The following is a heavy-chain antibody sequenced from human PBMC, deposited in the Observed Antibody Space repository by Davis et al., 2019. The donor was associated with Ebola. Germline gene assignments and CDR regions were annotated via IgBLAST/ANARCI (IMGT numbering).Heavy chain of an antibody. V-gene: IGHV3-73*01. CDR1: GFTFSGSA. J-gene: IGHJ4*02. D-gene: IGHD4-11*01. CDR2: IRSKANSYAT. Sequence: KISCAASGFTFSGSAMHWVRQASGKGLEWVGRIRSKANSYATAYAASVKGRFTISRDDSKNTAYLQMNSLKTEDTAVYYCTTTTTASDYWGQGTLVTVSS. CDR3: TTTTTASDY.